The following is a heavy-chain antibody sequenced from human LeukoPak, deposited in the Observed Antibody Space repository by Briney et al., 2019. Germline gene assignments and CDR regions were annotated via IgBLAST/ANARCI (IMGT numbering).Heavy chain of an antibody. CDR3: TKDFGNHRTDC. CDR1: GGSISNSGFY. D-gene: IGHD1-14*01. J-gene: IGHJ4*02. CDR2: VYYSGTT. V-gene: IGHV4-39*02. Sequence: SETLSLTCTVYGGSISNSGFYWGWIRQTPGKGLEWIGSVYYSGTTYYHPSLESRATVSVDTSKNQFSLKLSSVTAADTAVYYCTKDFGNHRTDCWGQGTLVTVSS.